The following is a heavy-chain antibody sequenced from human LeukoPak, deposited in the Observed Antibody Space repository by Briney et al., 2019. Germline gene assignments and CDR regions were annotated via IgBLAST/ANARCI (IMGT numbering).Heavy chain of an antibody. V-gene: IGHV4-39*01. Sequence: SETLSLTCTVSGGSISSCSYYWGWIRQPPGKGLEWVGSIYYSGSTYYNPSLKSRVTISVDTSKNQFSLELSSVTAADTAVYYCARHVEEFDPWGQGTLVTVSS. CDR2: IYYSGST. D-gene: IGHD5-24*01. J-gene: IGHJ5*02. CDR3: ARHVEEFDP. CDR1: GGSISSCSYY.